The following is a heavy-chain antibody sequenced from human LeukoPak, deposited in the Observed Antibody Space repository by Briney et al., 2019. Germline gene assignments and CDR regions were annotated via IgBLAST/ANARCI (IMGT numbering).Heavy chain of an antibody. V-gene: IGHV3-72*01. D-gene: IGHD3-10*01. CDR1: GLTFSDHY. CDR3: ARATGYYASGSFLDV. Sequence: GGSLRLSCAASGLTFSDHYMDWVRQAPGKGLEWVGRIRNKANSYTTEYAASVKGRFTISRDDSKNSLYLQMNSLKTEDTAVYYCARATGYYASGSFLDVWGQGTTVTVSS. CDR2: IRNKANSYTT. J-gene: IGHJ6*02.